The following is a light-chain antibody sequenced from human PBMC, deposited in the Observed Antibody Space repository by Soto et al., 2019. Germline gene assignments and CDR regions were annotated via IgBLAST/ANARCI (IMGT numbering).Light chain of an antibody. V-gene: IGLV2-14*01. CDR3: LSCSRANLWV. CDR2: EVN. J-gene: IGLJ3*02. CDR1: SSDVGGYKF. Sequence: QSALTQPASVSASPGQSITISCTGTSSDVGGYKFVSWYQHHPGKAPKLMIYEVNNRPSGVSNRCSGSKSGNTASLTISGPQPEDESDYYCLSCSRANLWVFGGGTKLTVL.